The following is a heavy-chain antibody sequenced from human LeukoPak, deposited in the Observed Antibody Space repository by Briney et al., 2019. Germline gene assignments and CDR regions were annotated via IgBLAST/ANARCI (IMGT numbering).Heavy chain of an antibody. CDR1: GGSISSGSYY. CDR3: ASVRYDSSGYYPVPFDY. V-gene: IGHV4-61*02. J-gene: IGHJ4*02. CDR2: IYTSGST. D-gene: IGHD3-22*01. Sequence: SETLSLTCTVSGGSISSGSYYWSWIRQPGGKGLEWIGRIYTSGSTNYNPSLKSRVTISVDTSKNQFSLKLSSVTAADTAVYYCASVRYDSSGYYPVPFDYWGQGTLVTVLS.